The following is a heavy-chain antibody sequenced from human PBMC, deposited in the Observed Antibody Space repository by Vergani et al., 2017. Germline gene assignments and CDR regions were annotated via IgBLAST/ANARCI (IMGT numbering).Heavy chain of an antibody. V-gene: IGHV3-21*04. Sequence: EVQLVESGGGLVKPGGSLRLSCAASGFTFSSYSMNWVRQAPGKGLEWVSSISSSSSYIYYADSVKGRFTISRDNAKNSLYLQMNSLRAEDTAVYYCARFLDYYDSSSGFDYWGQGTLVTVSS. D-gene: IGHD3-22*01. CDR2: ISSSSSYI. CDR1: GFTFSSYS. CDR3: ARFLDYYDSSSGFDY. J-gene: IGHJ4*02.